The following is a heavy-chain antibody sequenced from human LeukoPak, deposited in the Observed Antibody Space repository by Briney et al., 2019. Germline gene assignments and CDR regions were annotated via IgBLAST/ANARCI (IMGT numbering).Heavy chain of an antibody. D-gene: IGHD2-2*01. J-gene: IGHJ5*02. CDR3: ARGGGYCSSTSCPNTNCFDP. V-gene: IGHV4-34*01. CDR2: INHSGST. CDR1: GGSFSGYY. Sequence: SETLPLTCAVYGGSFSGYYWSWIRQPPGKGLEWIGEINHSGSTNYNPSLKSRVTISVDTSKNQFSLKLSSVTAADTAVYYCARGGGYCSSTSCPNTNCFDPWGQGTLVTVSS.